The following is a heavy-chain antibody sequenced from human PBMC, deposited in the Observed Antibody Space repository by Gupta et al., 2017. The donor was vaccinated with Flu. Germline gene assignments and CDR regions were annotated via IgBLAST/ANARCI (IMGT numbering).Heavy chain of an antibody. Sequence: QAPGKGLEWVSYISSRGTTIYYADSVKGRCTISRDNAKNSLYLQMNSLRAEDTAVYYCARGKYCTNGVGDKGVLGYYMDVGGKVTTVTVYS. V-gene: IGHV3-11*01. J-gene: IGHJ6*03. D-gene: IGHD2-8*01. CDR2: ISSRGTTI. CDR3: ARGKYCTNGVGDKGVLGYYMDV.